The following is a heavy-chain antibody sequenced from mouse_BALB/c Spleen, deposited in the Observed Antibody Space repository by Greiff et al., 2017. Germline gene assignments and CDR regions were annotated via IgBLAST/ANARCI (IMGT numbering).Heavy chain of an antibody. Sequence: QVQLQQSGAELVKPGASVKMSCKASGYTFTSYNMHWVKQTPGQGLEWIGAIYPGNGDTSYNQKFKGKATLTADKSSSTAYMQLSSLTSEDSAVYYCARGYGHRGYAMDYWGQGTSVTVSS. V-gene: IGHV1-12*01. D-gene: IGHD1-2*01. CDR3: ARGYGHRGYAMDY. CDR2: IYPGNGDT. CDR1: GYTFTSYN. J-gene: IGHJ4*01.